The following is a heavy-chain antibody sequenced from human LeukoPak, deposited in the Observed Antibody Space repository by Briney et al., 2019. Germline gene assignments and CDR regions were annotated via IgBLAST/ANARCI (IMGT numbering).Heavy chain of an antibody. V-gene: IGHV3-23*01. CDR2: ISASGGTT. J-gene: IGHJ4*02. Sequence: GGSLRLSCTASGFTFSSHAMSWVRQAAGKRLEWVSSISASGGTTFHSGSVKGRFTISRDNSKKVLYLQMNGLRVEDTAIYYCAKDYCSSAICPADYWGQGTQDTVSS. CDR3: AKDYCSSAICPADY. CDR1: GFTFSSHA. D-gene: IGHD6-19*01.